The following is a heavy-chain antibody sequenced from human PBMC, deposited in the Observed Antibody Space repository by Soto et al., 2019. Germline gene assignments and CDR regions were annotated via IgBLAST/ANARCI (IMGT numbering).Heavy chain of an antibody. Sequence: QVQLVQSGAEVKKPGASVKVSCKASGYTFTSYGISWVRQAPGQGLEWMGWISAYNGNTNYAQKIQGRATMTTDTSTSTAYMELRSLRSDDTAVYYRARDESGGMTTVKTVFDPWGQGTLVTVSS. J-gene: IGHJ5*02. D-gene: IGHD4-17*01. CDR3: ARDESGGMTTVKTVFDP. CDR2: ISAYNGNT. CDR1: GYTFTSYG. V-gene: IGHV1-18*01.